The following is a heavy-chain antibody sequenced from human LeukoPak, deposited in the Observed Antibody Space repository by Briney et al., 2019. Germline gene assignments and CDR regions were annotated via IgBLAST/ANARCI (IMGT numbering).Heavy chain of an antibody. CDR3: ARVRTYYYDSSGYSNPYYFDY. J-gene: IGHJ4*02. D-gene: IGHD3-22*01. V-gene: IGHV4-34*01. CDR1: GGSFSGYY. CDR2: INHSGST. Sequence: SETLSLTCAVYGGSFSGYYWSWIRQPPGKGLEWIGEINHSGSTNYNPSLKSRVTISVDTSKNQFSLKLRSVTAADTDVYYCARVRTYYYDSSGYSNPYYFDYWGQGTLVTVSS.